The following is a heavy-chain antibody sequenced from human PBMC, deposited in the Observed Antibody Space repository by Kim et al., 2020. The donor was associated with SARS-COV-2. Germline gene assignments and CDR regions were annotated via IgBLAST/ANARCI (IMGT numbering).Heavy chain of an antibody. D-gene: IGHD3-22*01. CDR2: IDWDDSE. CDR3: ARINYYHTSGYFDY. CDR1: GFSLSTTGMC. Sequence: SGPTLVNPTQTLTLTCTFSGFSLSTTGMCVSWIRQPPGKALEWLARIDWDDSEFYSKSLKTRLTISKDTSNNQVVLRMTNMDPVDTGTYYCARINYYHTSGYFDYWGQGSLVTVSS. J-gene: IGHJ4*02. V-gene: IGHV2-70*17.